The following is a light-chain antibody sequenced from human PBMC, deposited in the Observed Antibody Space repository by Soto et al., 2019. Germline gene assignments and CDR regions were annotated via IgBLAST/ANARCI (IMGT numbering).Light chain of an antibody. V-gene: IGKV3-20*01. CDR3: QQYGSSPLT. CDR1: QSVSSSY. Sequence: EIVLTQSPGTLSLSPGERATLSCRASQSVSSSYLAWYQQKPGQAPRLLIYGASSRATGIPDRFSGSGSGTDFTLTISRLEPEDFAVYYGQQYGSSPLTFGQGTRLEIK. J-gene: IGKJ5*01. CDR2: GAS.